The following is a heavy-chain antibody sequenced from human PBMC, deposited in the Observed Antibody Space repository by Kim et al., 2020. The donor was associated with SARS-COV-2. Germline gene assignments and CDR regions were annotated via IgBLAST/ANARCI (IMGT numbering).Heavy chain of an antibody. V-gene: IGHV1-69*01. D-gene: IGHD3-10*01. J-gene: IGHJ2*01. Sequence: QEFQGRVTITADESTGTAYMGLSSLRSEDTAVYYCARVMVQGETSWYFDLWGRGTLVTVSS. CDR3: ARVMVQGETSWYFDL.